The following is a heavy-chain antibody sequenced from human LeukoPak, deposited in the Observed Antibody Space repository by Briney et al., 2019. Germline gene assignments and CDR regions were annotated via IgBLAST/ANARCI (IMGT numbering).Heavy chain of an antibody. CDR1: GFTFSSYS. CDR2: ISSSSSYI. V-gene: IGHV3-21*01. CDR3: ARVSATYFDY. D-gene: IGHD2-15*01. J-gene: IGHJ4*02. Sequence: PGGSLRLSCAASGFTFSSYSMNWVRQAPGKGLEWVSSISSSSSYIYYADSVKGRFTISRDNAKNSLYLQTNSLRAEDTAVYYCARVSATYFDYWGQGTLVTVSS.